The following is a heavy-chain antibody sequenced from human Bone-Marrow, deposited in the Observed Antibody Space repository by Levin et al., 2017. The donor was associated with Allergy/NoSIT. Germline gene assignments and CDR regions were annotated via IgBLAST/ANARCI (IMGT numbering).Heavy chain of an antibody. D-gene: IGHD1-26*01. Sequence: GSLRLSCSVSGDSVSSGAYYWSWIRQPPGKGLEWIGEINHGRGTNYNPSLKSRVTISLDTSKNQFSLKLNSVTAADTAVYYCARPSGHYPELRFDYWGQGSLVTVSS. V-gene: IGHV4-61*08. J-gene: IGHJ4*02. CDR2: INHGRGT. CDR3: ARPSGHYPELRFDY. CDR1: GDSVSSGAYY.